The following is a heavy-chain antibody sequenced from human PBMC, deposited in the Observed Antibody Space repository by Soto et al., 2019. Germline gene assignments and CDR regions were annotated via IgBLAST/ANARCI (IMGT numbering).Heavy chain of an antibody. CDR3: ARDLGWAFDS. CDR1: GFTFSTFS. Sequence: EVQLVESGGGSVQPGGSLRLSCAASGFTFSTFSMNWVRQAPGRGLEWISYISGGGRPISYADSVKGRFTISRDNAKNSLYLLMDSLTDEYTAVYYCARDLGWAFDSWGQGTLVTVSS. J-gene: IGHJ4*02. V-gene: IGHV3-48*02. CDR2: ISGGGRPI. D-gene: IGHD6-19*01.